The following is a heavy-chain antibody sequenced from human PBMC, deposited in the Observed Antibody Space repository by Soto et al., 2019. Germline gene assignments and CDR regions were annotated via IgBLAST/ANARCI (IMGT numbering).Heavy chain of an antibody. CDR2: ISGSGGST. D-gene: IGHD6-19*01. CDR1: GFTFSSYA. J-gene: IGHJ4*01. Sequence: EVQLLESGGGLVQPGGSLRLSCAASGFTFSSYAMSWVRQAPGKGMEWVSAISGSGGSTYYADSVKGRFTISSDNSKNTLELPMNSLRAEDTAVDYCAKDAGIAVAGSLFDYWGHGALVTVSS. V-gene: IGHV3-23*01. CDR3: AKDAGIAVAGSLFDY.